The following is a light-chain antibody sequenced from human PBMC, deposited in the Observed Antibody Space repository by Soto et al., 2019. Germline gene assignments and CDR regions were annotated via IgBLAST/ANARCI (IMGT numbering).Light chain of an antibody. CDR3: QKYYSTPWT. V-gene: IGKV4-1*01. Sequence: DIVMTQSPDSLAVSLGERATINCKSTQSVLYSSSNRNHLAWYQQKPGQPPKLLIYWASTRESGVPDRFSGSGSGTDLTLTISSLQAEDVAVYYCQKYYSTPWTFGQGTKVEIK. J-gene: IGKJ1*01. CDR2: WAS. CDR1: QSVLYSSSNRNH.